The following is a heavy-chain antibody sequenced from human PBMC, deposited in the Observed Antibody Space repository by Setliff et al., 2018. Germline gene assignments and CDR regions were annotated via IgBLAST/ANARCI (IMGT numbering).Heavy chain of an antibody. Sequence: PSETLSLTCSVYGASFNTYYWSWIRQPPGKGLEWIGEVNRYGSGDYNPSLESRVTISVDTSKKEFSLTLISVTAADTALYYCRQAVVGRDVFDVWGQGTMVTVSS. J-gene: IGHJ3*01. V-gene: IGHV4-34*01. CDR1: GASFNTYY. CDR2: VNRYGSG. CDR3: RQAVVGRDVFDV. D-gene: IGHD1-1*01.